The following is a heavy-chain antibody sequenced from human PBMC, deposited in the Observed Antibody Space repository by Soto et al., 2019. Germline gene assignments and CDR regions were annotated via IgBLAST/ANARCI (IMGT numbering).Heavy chain of an antibody. Sequence: QVQLVQSGAEVKKPGASVKVSCKASGYTFTSYGISWVRQAPGQGLEWMGWISAHNGNTKYAQKIQGRVTMTTDTSTSTAYMALRSLRSDDTSVYYSATDAPPIHSWGQGTLVTVSS. CDR2: ISAHNGNT. CDR1: GYTFTSYG. CDR3: ATDAPPIHS. J-gene: IGHJ4*02. V-gene: IGHV1-18*01.